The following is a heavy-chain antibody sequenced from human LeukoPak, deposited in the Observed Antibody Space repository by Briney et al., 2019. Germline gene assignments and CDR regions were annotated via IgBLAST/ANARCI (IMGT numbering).Heavy chain of an antibody. CDR1: GFTFSGYS. J-gene: IGHJ4*02. D-gene: IGHD3-3*01. V-gene: IGHV3-48*02. Sequence: GSLRLSCAASGFTFSGYSMNWVRQAPGKGLEWVSYISSSSNKIYYADSVKGRFITSRDNAKNSLYLQMSSLRDEDTAVYYCARSDLRFLELLDYWGQGTLVTVSS. CDR3: ARSDLRFLELLDY. CDR2: ISSSSNKI.